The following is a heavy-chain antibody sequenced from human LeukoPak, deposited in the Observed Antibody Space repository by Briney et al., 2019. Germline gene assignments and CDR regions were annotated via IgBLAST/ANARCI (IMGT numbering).Heavy chain of an antibody. CDR3: ATRLWLDGFDI. V-gene: IGHV1-8*03. J-gene: IGHJ3*02. CDR2: INPNRGNT. D-gene: IGHD2-21*01. Sequence: ASVKVSCKASGYTFTGYYMHWVRQAPGQGLEWMGWINPNRGNTGYAQKFQGRVTITRNTSISTAYMELSSLRSEDTAVYYCATRLWLDGFDIWGQGTMVTVSS. CDR1: GYTFTGYY.